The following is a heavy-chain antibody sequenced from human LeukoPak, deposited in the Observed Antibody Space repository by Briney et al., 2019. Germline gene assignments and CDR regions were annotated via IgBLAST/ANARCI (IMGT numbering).Heavy chain of an antibody. CDR1: GFAFSDYY. Sequence: GESLRLSCAASGFAFSDYYMSWVRQAPGKGLEWLSYISISGSTTYYADSVKGRFTISRDNAKNSVFLQMNSLRAEDRAVYYCAATRYYYYMDVWGKGTTVTVSS. D-gene: IGHD1-1*01. CDR2: ISISGSTT. CDR3: AATRYYYYMDV. J-gene: IGHJ6*03. V-gene: IGHV3-11*04.